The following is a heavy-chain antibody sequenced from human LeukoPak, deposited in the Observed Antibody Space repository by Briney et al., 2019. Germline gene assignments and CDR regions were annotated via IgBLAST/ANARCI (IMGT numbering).Heavy chain of an antibody. CDR2: IKQDGSEK. CDR3: ARGPMVRGVIINNWFDP. D-gene: IGHD3-10*01. J-gene: IGHJ5*02. V-gene: IGHV3-7*01. CDR1: GFTFSSYW. Sequence: GGSLRLSCAASGFTFSSYWMSWVRQAPGKGLEWVANIKQDGSEKYYVDSVKGRFTISRDNAKNSLYLQMNSLRAEDTAVYYCARGPMVRGVIINNWFDPWGQGTLVTVSS.